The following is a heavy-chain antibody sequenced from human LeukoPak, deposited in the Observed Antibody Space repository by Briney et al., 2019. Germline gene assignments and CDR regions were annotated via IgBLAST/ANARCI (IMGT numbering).Heavy chain of an antibody. J-gene: IGHJ5*02. CDR2: ISGSGGST. Sequence: GGSLRLSCVASGFTFSSYAMSWVRQAPGKGLEWVSAISGSGGSTYYADSVKGRFTISRDNSKNTLYLQMNSLRAEDTAVYYCARDRGEHWFDPWGQGTLVTVSS. D-gene: IGHD1-1*01. CDR3: ARDRGEHWFDP. V-gene: IGHV3-23*01. CDR1: GFTFSSYA.